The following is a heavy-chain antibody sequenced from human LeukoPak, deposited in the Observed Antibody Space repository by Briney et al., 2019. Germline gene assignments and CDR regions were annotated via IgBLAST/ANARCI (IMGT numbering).Heavy chain of an antibody. Sequence: ASVKVSCKASGYTFSSWHMHWVRQAPGQGLEWMGIINPSGESTNYAQEFQARVTMTRDTSTSTVYMELSSLRSEDTAVYYCARGDCSSTSCYARYYYYYMDVWGKGTTVTVSS. J-gene: IGHJ6*03. CDR1: GYTFSSWH. D-gene: IGHD2-2*01. V-gene: IGHV1-46*01. CDR3: ARGDCSSTSCYARYYYYYMDV. CDR2: INPSGEST.